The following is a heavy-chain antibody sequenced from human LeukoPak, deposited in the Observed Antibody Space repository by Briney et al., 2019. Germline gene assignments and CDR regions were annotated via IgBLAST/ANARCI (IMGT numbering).Heavy chain of an antibody. CDR3: ARHTGSLYDFWSGYIDY. Sequence: ASVKVSCKASGYTFTTYGISWVRQAPGQGLEWMGWISVYNGNTKYVQKFQGRVTMTTDTSTRTAYMELRSLRSDDTAVYYCARHTGSLYDFWSGYIDYWGQGTLVTVSS. CDR1: GYTFTTYG. V-gene: IGHV1-18*01. CDR2: ISVYNGNT. D-gene: IGHD3-3*01. J-gene: IGHJ4*02.